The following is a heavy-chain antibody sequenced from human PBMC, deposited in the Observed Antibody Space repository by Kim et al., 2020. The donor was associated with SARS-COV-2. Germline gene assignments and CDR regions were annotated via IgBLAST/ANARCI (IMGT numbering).Heavy chain of an antibody. CDR2: IYRSGST. J-gene: IGHJ5*02. V-gene: IGHV4-30-2*01. Sequence: PPGKGLEWIGHIYRSGSTYYNPSLKSQVTISVDRSKNQFSLKLSSVTAADTAVYYCARADDYSTWGFDPWGQGTLVTVSS. D-gene: IGHD6-13*01. CDR3: ARADDYSTWGFDP.